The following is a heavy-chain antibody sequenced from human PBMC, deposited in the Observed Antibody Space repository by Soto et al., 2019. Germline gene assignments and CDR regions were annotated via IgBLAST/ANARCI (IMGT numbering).Heavy chain of an antibody. Sequence: PSETLSLTCAVYGGSFSGYYWSWIRQPPGKGLEWIGEINHSGSTNYNPSLKSRVTISVDTSKNQFSLKLSSVTAADTAVYYCARGPFLNIVATITRSLFDYWGQGTLVTVSS. CDR2: INHSGST. V-gene: IGHV4-34*01. J-gene: IGHJ4*02. CDR3: ARGPFLNIVATITRSLFDY. CDR1: GGSFSGYY. D-gene: IGHD5-12*01.